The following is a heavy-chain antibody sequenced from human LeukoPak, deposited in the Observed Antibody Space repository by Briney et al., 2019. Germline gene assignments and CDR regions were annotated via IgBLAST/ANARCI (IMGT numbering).Heavy chain of an antibody. Sequence: SETLSLTCTVSGGSISSSTYYWGWIRQPPGKVEWIGEINHSGSTNYNPSLKSRVTISVDTSKNQFSLKLSSVTAADTAVYYCARQYSSSVFDAFDIWGQGTMVTVSS. CDR1: GGSISSSTYY. V-gene: IGHV4-39*01. CDR2: INHSGST. D-gene: IGHD6-6*01. CDR3: ARQYSSSVFDAFDI. J-gene: IGHJ3*02.